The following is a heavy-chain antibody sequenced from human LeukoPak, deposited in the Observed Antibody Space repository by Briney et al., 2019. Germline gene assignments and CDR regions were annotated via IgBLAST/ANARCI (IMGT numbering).Heavy chain of an antibody. D-gene: IGHD6-13*01. Sequence: PSETLSLTCAVYGGSFNGYYWSWIRQPPGKGLEWIGKINHSGSTNYNPSLKSRVTISVDTSKNQFSLKLSSMTAADTAVYYCARGWAAAKFDYWGQGTLVTVSS. CDR2: INHSGST. CDR3: ARGWAAAKFDY. V-gene: IGHV4-34*01. J-gene: IGHJ4*02. CDR1: GGSFNGYY.